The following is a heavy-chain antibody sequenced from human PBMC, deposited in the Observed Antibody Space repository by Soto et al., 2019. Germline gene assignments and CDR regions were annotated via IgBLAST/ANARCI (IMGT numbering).Heavy chain of an antibody. D-gene: IGHD3-9*01. J-gene: IGHJ6*03. V-gene: IGHV1-58*02. CDR2: IVVGSGNT. CDR1: GFTFTNAA. CDR3: AASTGDYTCYDYMDV. Sequence: QMKLVQSGPEVKKPGTSVKVSCKASGFTFTNAAIKRVRQARGQRFEWIGWIVVGSGNTNYAQKTKESLTMTRDMSTIAAYMELRRLRSADAAIYDWAASTGDYTCYDYMDVWGKGTTVTSSS.